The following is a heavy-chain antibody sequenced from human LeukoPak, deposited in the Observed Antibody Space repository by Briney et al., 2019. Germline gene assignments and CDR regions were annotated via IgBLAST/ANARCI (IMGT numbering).Heavy chain of an antibody. CDR1: GYTFTSYD. D-gene: IGHD2-2*01. CDR3: ARRIVVVPAAMIFGWFDP. CDR2: MNPNSGNT. V-gene: IGHV1-8*01. J-gene: IGHJ5*02. Sequence: ASVKVSCKASGYTFTSYDINWVRQATGQGLEWMGWMNPNSGNTGYAQKFQGRVTMTRSTSISTAYMELSSLRSEDTAVYYCARRIVVVPAAMIFGWFDPWGQGTLVTVSS.